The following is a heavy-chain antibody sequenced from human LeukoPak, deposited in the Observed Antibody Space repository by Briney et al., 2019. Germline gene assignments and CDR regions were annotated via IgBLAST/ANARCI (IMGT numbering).Heavy chain of an antibody. CDR2: ISYDGSNK. CDR3: ARVAQASNSGGDY. J-gene: IGHJ4*02. CDR1: GFTFSSYA. V-gene: IGHV3-30*04. Sequence: PGGSLRLSCAASGFTFSSYAMHWVRQAPGKGLEWVAVISYDGSNKYYADSVKGRFTISRDNSKNTLYLQMNSLRAEDTAVYYCARVAQASNSGGDYWGQGTLVTVSS. D-gene: IGHD4-23*01.